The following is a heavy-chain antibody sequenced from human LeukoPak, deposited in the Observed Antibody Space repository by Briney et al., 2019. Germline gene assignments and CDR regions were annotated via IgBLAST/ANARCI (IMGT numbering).Heavy chain of an antibody. CDR2: IGHAGAT. CDR3: AALGDSIY. V-gene: IGHV3-13*01. J-gene: IGHJ4*02. Sequence: GGSLRLSCAASGFAVSSYDMHWVRQDSGKGLEWVSAIGHAGATYYADSMKGRFTISREDSKNYFFLQMNSLRAGDTAVYFCAALGDSIYWGQGTLVTVSS. D-gene: IGHD1-26*01. CDR1: GFAVSSYD.